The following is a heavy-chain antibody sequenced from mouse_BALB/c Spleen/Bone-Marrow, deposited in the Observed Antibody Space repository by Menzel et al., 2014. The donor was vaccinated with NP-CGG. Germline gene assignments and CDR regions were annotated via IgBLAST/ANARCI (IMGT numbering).Heavy chain of an antibody. CDR2: ISYSGNT. J-gene: IGHJ2*01. V-gene: IGHV3-8*02. Sequence: EVQRVESGPSLVKPSQTLSLTCSVTGDSITSGYWNWIRKFPGNKLEYMGYISYSGNTYYNPPLKSRISTTRDTSKNQYYLQLNSVTTEDTATYYCATYDGYCFDYWGQGTTLTVSS. CDR1: GDSITSGY. D-gene: IGHD2-3*01. CDR3: ATYDGYCFDY.